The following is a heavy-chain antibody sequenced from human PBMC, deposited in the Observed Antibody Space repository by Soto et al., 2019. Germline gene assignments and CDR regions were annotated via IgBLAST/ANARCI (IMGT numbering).Heavy chain of an antibody. Sequence: EVQLLESGGGLVQPGGSLRLSCAVSGFIISDYGVTWVRQAPGKGLEWVSGFSGGGGGTFYADSVKGRFTISRDDTKNTAYLQMNSLGAEDTAVYYCVRWNGFGDRWGQGTLVTVSS. CDR1: GFIISDYG. D-gene: IGHD1-1*01. CDR2: FSGGGGGT. CDR3: VRWNGFGDR. V-gene: IGHV3-23*01. J-gene: IGHJ5*02.